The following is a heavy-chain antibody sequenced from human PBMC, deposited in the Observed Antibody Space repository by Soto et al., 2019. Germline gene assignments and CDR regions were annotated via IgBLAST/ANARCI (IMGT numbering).Heavy chain of an antibody. V-gene: IGHV1-69*02. D-gene: IGHD6-19*01. CDR1: GGTFSSYT. CDR3: ARGRGGAGIDY. Sequence: VQLVQSGAEVKKPGSSVKVSCKASGGTFSSYTVSWVRQAPGQGLEWMGRIIPILDVANYAPKFQDRVTITADKSTTTAYMELTSLISEDTVVYYCARGRGGAGIDYWGQGTLVTVSS. CDR2: IIPILDVA. J-gene: IGHJ4*02.